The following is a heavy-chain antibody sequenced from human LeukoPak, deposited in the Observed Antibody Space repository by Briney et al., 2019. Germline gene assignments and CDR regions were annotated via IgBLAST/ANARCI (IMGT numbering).Heavy chain of an antibody. CDR1: GGSFSGYY. CDR2: INHSGST. J-gene: IGHJ4*02. D-gene: IGHD5-18*01. Sequence: SETLSLTCAVYGGSFSGYYWSWIRQPPGKGLEWIGEINHSGSTNYNPSLKSRVTISVGTSKNQFSLKLSSVTAADTAVYYCARETWIQLWLRGGYFDHWGQGTLVTVSS. V-gene: IGHV4-34*01. CDR3: ARETWIQLWLRGGYFDH.